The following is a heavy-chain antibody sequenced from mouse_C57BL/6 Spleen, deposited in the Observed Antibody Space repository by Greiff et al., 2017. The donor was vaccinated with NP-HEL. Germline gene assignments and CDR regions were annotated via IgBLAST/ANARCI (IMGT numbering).Heavy chain of an antibody. CDR3: ARSHYSKGIDY. D-gene: IGHD2-5*01. V-gene: IGHV1-20*01. CDR1: GYSFTGYF. Sequence: VQLQQSGPELVKPGDSVKISCKASGYSFTGYFMNWVMQSHGKSLEWIGRINPYNGDTFYNQKFKGKATLTVDKSSSTAHMELRSLTSEDSAVYYCARSHYSKGIDYWGQGTTLTVSS. CDR2: INPYNGDT. J-gene: IGHJ2*01.